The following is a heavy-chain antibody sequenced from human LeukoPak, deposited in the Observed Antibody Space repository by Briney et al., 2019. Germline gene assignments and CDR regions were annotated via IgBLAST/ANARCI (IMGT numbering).Heavy chain of an antibody. V-gene: IGHV4-59*01. J-gene: IGHJ6*03. CDR3: ASIRGYSYGYYYYYCMDV. CDR2: IYYSGST. D-gene: IGHD5-18*01. CDR1: GGSIRSYY. Sequence: PSETLSLTCTVSGGSIRSYYWSWIRQPPGKGLEWIGYIYYSGSTNYNPSLKSRVTISVDTSKNQFSLKLSSVTAADTAVYYCASIRGYSYGYYYYYCMDVWGKGTTVTVSS.